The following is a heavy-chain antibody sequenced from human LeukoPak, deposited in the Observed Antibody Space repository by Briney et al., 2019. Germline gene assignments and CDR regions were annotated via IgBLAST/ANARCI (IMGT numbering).Heavy chain of an antibody. Sequence: GSSVKVSCKASGGTFSSYAISWVRQAPGQGLEWMGGIIPIFGTANYAQKFQGRVTITADESTSTAYMEVSSLRSEDTAVYYCARGGDRYYYYYYMDVWGKGTTVTVSS. J-gene: IGHJ6*03. CDR2: IIPIFGTA. V-gene: IGHV1-69*01. D-gene: IGHD3-10*01. CDR1: GGTFSSYA. CDR3: ARGGDRYYYYYYMDV.